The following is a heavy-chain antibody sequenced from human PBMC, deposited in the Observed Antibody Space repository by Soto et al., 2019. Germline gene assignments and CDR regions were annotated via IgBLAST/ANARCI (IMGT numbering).Heavy chain of an antibody. J-gene: IGHJ4*02. Sequence: QVQLQESGPGLVKPSDTLSLTCNVSGGSISSYYWSWIRQSPGRGLEWIAYMYYRASTNYNSSLKSRVTISIDTSKNQFSLKLSSVTAADTAVYYCARHDDSSGYYTLSFDHWGQGTLVTVSS. CDR2: MYYRAST. CDR1: GGSISSYY. CDR3: ARHDDSSGYYTLSFDH. D-gene: IGHD3-22*01. V-gene: IGHV4-59*08.